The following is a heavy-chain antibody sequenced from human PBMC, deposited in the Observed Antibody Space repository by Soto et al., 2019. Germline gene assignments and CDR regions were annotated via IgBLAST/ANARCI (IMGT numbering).Heavy chain of an antibody. CDR3: ATGGSYYYDSSGPPGY. D-gene: IGHD3-22*01. CDR2: ISGSGGST. CDR1: GFTFSSYA. J-gene: IGHJ4*02. V-gene: IGHV3-23*01. Sequence: PGGSLRLSCAASGFTFSSYAMSWVRQAPGKGLEWVSAISGSGGSTYYADSVKGRFTISRDNSKNTLYLQMNSLRAEDTAVYYCATGGSYYYDSSGPPGYWGQGTLVTVYS.